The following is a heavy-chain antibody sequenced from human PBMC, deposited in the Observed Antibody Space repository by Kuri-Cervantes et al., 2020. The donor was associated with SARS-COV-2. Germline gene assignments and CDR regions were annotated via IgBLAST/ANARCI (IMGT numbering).Heavy chain of an antibody. V-gene: IGHV4-59*08. D-gene: IGHD4-17*01. CDR2: IYYSGST. CDR3: ARHLWATVTTRYFDL. J-gene: IGHJ2*01. CDR1: GGSISSYY. Sequence: GSLRLSCTVSGGSISSYYWSWIRQPPGKGLEWIGYIYYSGSTNYNPSLKSRVTISVDTSKNQFSLKLSSVTAADTAVYYCARHLWATVTTRYFDLWGRGTLVTVSS.